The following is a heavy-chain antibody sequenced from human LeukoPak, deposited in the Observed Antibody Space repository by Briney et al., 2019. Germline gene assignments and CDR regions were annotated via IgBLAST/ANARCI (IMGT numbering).Heavy chain of an antibody. J-gene: IGHJ4*02. CDR2: IYSGGST. CDR1: GFTVSSNY. CDR3: ARDLGDSSGYYDY. D-gene: IGHD3-22*01. Sequence: GGSLRLSCAASGFTVSSNYMSWIRQAPGKGLEWVSVIYSGGSTYYADSVKGRYSISRDQSKNTLYLQMNSLRAEDTAVYYCARDLGDSSGYYDYWGQGTLVTVSS. V-gene: IGHV3-53*01.